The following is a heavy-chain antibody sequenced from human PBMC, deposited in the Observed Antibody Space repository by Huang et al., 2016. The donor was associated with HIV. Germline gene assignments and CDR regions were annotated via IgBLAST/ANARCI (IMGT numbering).Heavy chain of an antibody. J-gene: IGHJ4*02. Sequence: QVQLVQSRAEVKKPGASVKVSCKVSEYTLTELSIHWVRQPPGKGLEWMGGFDPEIGETIYAPKFQGRATMTEDTATETAFMELSGLRPEDTAVYHCATGFDVFFDFWGQGTLFTVSS. CDR3: ATGFDVFFDF. CDR1: EYTLTELS. D-gene: IGHD3-9*01. CDR2: FDPEIGET. V-gene: IGHV1-24*01.